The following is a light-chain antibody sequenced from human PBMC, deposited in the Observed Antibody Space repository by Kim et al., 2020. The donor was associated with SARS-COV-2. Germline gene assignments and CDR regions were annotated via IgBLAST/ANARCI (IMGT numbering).Light chain of an antibody. CDR1: SLRSYY. CDR3: NSRDSSGNHLGV. V-gene: IGLV3-19*01. Sequence: LGHTVRITCQGDSLRSYYASWYQQKPGQAPVLVSYGKNNRPSGIPDRFSGSTSGNTASLTITGAQAEDEADYYCNSRDSSGNHLGVFGTGTKVTVL. J-gene: IGLJ1*01. CDR2: GKN.